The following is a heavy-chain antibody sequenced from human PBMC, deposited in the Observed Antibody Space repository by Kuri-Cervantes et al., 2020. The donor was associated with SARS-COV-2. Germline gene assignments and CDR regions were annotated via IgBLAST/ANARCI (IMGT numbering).Heavy chain of an antibody. CDR1: GFTFSTYA. D-gene: IGHD2-15*01. Sequence: GESLKISCAASGFTFSTYAMTWVRQAPGKGLEWVSAISGSGGSTYYADSVQGRFTISRDNSKNTLYLQMNSLRAEDTAAYYCAKWDVVVVVAAPELHYWGQGTLVTVSS. V-gene: IGHV3-23*01. CDR3: AKWDVVVVVAAPELHY. J-gene: IGHJ4*02. CDR2: ISGSGGST.